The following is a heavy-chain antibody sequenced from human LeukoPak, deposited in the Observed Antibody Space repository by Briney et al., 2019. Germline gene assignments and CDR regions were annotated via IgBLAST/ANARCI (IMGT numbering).Heavy chain of an antibody. CDR2: ISGSGGST. Sequence: GGSLRLSCAASRFTFSSYAMSWVRQAPGKGLEWVSAISGSGGSTYYADSVKGRFTISRDNSKNTLYLQMNSLRAEDTAVYYCAKDISVAYYYGSGSYSDYWGQGTLVTVSS. CDR1: RFTFSSYA. D-gene: IGHD3-10*01. CDR3: AKDISVAYYYGSGSYSDY. J-gene: IGHJ4*02. V-gene: IGHV3-23*01.